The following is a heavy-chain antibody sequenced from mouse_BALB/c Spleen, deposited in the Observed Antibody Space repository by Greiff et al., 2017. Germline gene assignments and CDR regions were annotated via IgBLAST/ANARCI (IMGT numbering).Heavy chain of an antibody. CDR2: INPSNGGT. J-gene: IGHJ4*01. Sequence: VQLQQSGAELVKPGASVKLSCKASGYTFTSYYMYWVKQRPGQGLEWIGEINPSNGGTNFNEKFKSKATLTVDKSSSTAYMQLSSLTSEDSAVYYCTRKCVDYRFSYYAMDYWGQGTSVTVSS. CDR1: GYTFTSYY. V-gene: IGHV1S81*02. CDR3: TRKCVDYRFSYYAMDY. D-gene: IGHD2-14*01.